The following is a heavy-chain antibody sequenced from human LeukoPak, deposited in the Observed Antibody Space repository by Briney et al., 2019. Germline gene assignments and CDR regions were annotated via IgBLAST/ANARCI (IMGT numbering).Heavy chain of an antibody. CDR2: ISGSGGST. CDR3: AKENYDILTGYPIDY. Sequence: PGGSLRLSCAASGFTFSSYALSRVRQAPGKGLEWVSAISGSGGSTDYADPVKGRFTISRDNSNNTLYLQMNSLRAEDTAVYYCAKENYDILTGYPIDYWGQGTLVTVSS. V-gene: IGHV3-23*01. D-gene: IGHD3-9*01. CDR1: GFTFSSYA. J-gene: IGHJ4*02.